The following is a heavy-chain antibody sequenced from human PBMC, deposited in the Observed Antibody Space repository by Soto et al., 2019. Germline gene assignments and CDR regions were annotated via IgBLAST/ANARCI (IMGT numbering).Heavy chain of an antibody. Sequence: PSETLSLTCAVYGGSFSGYYWSWIRQPPGKGLEWIGEINHSGSTNYNPSLKSRVTISVDTSKNQFSLKLSSVTAADMAVYYCARGYNWNYGRYFDYWGQGTLVTVSS. D-gene: IGHD1-7*01. CDR2: INHSGST. CDR1: GGSFSGYY. J-gene: IGHJ4*02. V-gene: IGHV4-34*01. CDR3: ARGYNWNYGRYFDY.